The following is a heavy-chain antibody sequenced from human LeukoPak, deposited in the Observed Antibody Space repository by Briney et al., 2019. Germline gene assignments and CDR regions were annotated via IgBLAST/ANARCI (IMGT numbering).Heavy chain of an antibody. D-gene: IGHD2-21*01. CDR1: APTFDMYA. J-gene: IGHJ5*01. Sequence: GGSLRLSCPAAAPTFDMYAMRWVSQAPGKGLEWVSSVGTDGSAVYADSVKGRFTVSRDNSNNMLYLQMNSLRADDTAMYYCAKDPVWRSLFLCCSFASWGQGTLVTVSS. CDR2: VGTDGSA. CDR3: AKDPVWRSLFLCCSFAS. V-gene: IGHV3-23*01.